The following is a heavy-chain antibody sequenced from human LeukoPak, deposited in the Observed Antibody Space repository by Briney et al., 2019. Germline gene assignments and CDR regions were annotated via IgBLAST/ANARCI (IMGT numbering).Heavy chain of an antibody. CDR3: ARRIEKTAMVDY. D-gene: IGHD5-18*01. V-gene: IGHV4-34*01. J-gene: IGHJ4*02. Sequence: PSETLSLTCAVYGGSFSGYYWSWIRQPPGKGLEWIGEINQSGSTNYNPSLKSRVTISVDTSKIQFSLELTSVTAADTAVYYCARRIEKTAMVDYWGQGTLVTVSS. CDR2: INQSGST. CDR1: GGSFSGYY.